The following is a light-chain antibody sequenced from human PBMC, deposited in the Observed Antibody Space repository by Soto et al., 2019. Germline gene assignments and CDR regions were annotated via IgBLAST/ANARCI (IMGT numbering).Light chain of an antibody. CDR3: QQYNSYSWE. CDR2: KAS. J-gene: IGKJ1*01. V-gene: IGKV1-5*03. CDR1: QSISSW. Sequence: DIQMTQSPSSLSASVGDRVTITCRASQSISSWLAWYQQKPGKAPKLLIYKASSLESGVPSRFSGSGSGTEFTLTISSLQPDDFATYYCQQYNSYSWEFGQGTKVDTK.